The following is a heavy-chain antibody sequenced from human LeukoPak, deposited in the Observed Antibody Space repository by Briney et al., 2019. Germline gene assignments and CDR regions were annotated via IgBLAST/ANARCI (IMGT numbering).Heavy chain of an antibody. CDR1: GYSISSGYY. J-gene: IGHJ4*02. Sequence: PSETLSLTCTVSGYSISSGYYWGWIRQPPGKGLEWIGEINHSGSTNYNPSLKSRVTISVDTSKNQFSLKLSSVTAADTAVYYCARDVVTPSDYWGQGTLVTVSS. D-gene: IGHD4-23*01. CDR3: ARDVVTPSDY. V-gene: IGHV4-38-2*02. CDR2: INHSGST.